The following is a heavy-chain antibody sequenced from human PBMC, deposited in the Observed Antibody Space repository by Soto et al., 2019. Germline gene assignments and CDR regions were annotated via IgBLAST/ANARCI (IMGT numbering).Heavy chain of an antibody. CDR3: ARGRFTSSLSYFDS. V-gene: IGHV4-31*11. J-gene: IGHJ4*02. CDR1: GGSINSGDYY. D-gene: IGHD2-2*01. CDR2: MYSSGST. Sequence: SETLSLTCAVSGGSINSGDYYWSWIRQHPGKGLEWIGYMYSSGSTYYSPSLESRLSISADTSTNQFSVKLTSVTAADTAVYYCARGRFTSSLSYFDSWGQGVLVTVSS.